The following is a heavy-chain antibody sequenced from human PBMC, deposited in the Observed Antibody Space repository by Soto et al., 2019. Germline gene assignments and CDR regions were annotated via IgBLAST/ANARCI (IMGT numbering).Heavy chain of an antibody. CDR3: SHGYYQYFES. J-gene: IGHJ4*02. D-gene: IGHD5-18*01. CDR1: GVTLTNVW. V-gene: IGHV3-15*07. CDR2: IKSKTDGGTA. Sequence: EVQLVESGGGLVKPGGSLRLSCAVSGVTLTNVWMNWVRQAPGKWPEWVGRIKSKTDGGTADYAAPVKGRFTISRDDSENTLYLQMNSLKTEDTAVYYCSHGYYQYFESWGQGTLVTVSS.